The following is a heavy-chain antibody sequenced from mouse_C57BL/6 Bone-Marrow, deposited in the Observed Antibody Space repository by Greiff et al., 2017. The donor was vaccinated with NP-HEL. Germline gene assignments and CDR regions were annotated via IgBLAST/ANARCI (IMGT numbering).Heavy chain of an antibody. CDR2: ISAGGSYT. J-gene: IGHJ2*01. D-gene: IGHD2-3*01. CDR1: GFTFSSYA. Sequence: DVKLVESGGGLVKPGGSLKLSCAASGFTFSSYAMSWVRQTPEKSLEWVATISAGGSYTYYTDNVKGRSTISRDNAKSNVYLQMSHLTSEDTAMYYCARGGGGWLLRYFDYWGQGTTLTVST. CDR3: ARGGGGWLLRYFDY. V-gene: IGHV5-4*03.